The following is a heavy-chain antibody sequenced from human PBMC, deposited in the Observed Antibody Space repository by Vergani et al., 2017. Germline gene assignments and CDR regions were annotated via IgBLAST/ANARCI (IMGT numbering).Heavy chain of an antibody. D-gene: IGHD1-26*01. J-gene: IGHJ4*02. CDR1: GFTFSSYS. CDR2: ISSSSSYI. CDR3: ARDKGGRMYSESSLDYFDY. V-gene: IGHV3-21*01. Sequence: EVQLVESGGGLVKPGGSLRLSCAASGFTFSSYSMNWVRQAPGKGLEWVSSISSSSSYIYYADSVKGRFTISRDNAKNSLYLQMNSLRAEDTAVYYCARDKGGRMYSESSLDYFDYWGQGTLVTVSS.